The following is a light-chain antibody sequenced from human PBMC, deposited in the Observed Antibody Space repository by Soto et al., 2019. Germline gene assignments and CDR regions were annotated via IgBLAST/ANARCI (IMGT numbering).Light chain of an antibody. CDR2: GAS. J-gene: IGKJ2*01. Sequence: DLQMTQSPSSLSAAVGDRVTITCRASQSIARCLNWYQQKPGEVPTLLIFGASYLRSGVPSRFSGSGSGTHFALTITSLQPEDFATYFCQQSHIAPYTFGQGTNL. V-gene: IGKV1-39*01. CDR1: QSIARC. CDR3: QQSHIAPYT.